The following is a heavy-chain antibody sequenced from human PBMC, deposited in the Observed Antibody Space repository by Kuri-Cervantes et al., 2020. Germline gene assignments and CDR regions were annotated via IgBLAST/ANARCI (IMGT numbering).Heavy chain of an antibody. V-gene: IGHV3-20*04. CDR1: GFTFDDYG. Sequence: GESLKISCAASGFTFDDYGMSWVRQAPGKGLEWVSGINWNGGSTGYADSVKGRFTISRDNAKNSLYLQTNSLRAEDTAIYYCTRGKLAVAGYDYWGQGTLVTVSS. CDR2: INWNGGST. CDR3: TRGKLAVAGYDY. D-gene: IGHD6-19*01. J-gene: IGHJ4*02.